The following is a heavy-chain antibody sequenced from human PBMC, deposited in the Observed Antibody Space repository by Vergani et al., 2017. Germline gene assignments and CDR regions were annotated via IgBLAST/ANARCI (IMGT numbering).Heavy chain of an antibody. CDR2: ISGSGGST. J-gene: IGHJ4*02. CDR1: GFTFSSYA. Sequence: EVQLLESGGGLVQPGGSLRLSCAASGFTFSSYAMSWVRQAPGKGLEWVSAISGSGGSTYYADSVKGRFTISRDNSKNTLYLQMNSLRAEDTGVYYCAKDDYYDSSGYGGYFDYWGQGTLVTVSS. D-gene: IGHD3-22*01. V-gene: IGHV3-23*01. CDR3: AKDDYYDSSGYGGYFDY.